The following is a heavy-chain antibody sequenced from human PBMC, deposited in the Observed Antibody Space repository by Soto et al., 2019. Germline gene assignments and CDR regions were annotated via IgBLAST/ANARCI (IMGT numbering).Heavy chain of an antibody. D-gene: IGHD6-19*01. V-gene: IGHV3-48*01. CDR3: AREAGAGTLNWFDP. Sequence: EVQLVESGGGLVQPGGSLRLSCAASGFSFSNYNMNWVRQAPGKGLEWVSYISSISSTKYYADSVKGRFTISRDNAKNSLYLQMNSLRAEDTAVYYCAREAGAGTLNWFDPWGQGTLVTVSS. CDR2: ISSISSTK. J-gene: IGHJ5*02. CDR1: GFSFSNYN.